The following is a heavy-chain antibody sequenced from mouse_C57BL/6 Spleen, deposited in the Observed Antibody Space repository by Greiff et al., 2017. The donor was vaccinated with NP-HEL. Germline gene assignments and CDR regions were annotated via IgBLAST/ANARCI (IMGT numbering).Heavy chain of an antibody. CDR2: FYPGSGSI. CDR1: GYTFTEYT. V-gene: IGHV1-62-2*01. J-gene: IGHJ2*01. D-gene: IGHD2-5*01. CDR3: ARHEGAYYSNYFDY. Sequence: QVHVKQSGAELVKPGASVKLSCKASGYTFTEYTIHWVKQRSGQGLEWIGWFYPGSGSIKYNEKFKDKATLTADKSSSTDYMELSRLTSEDSAVYSCARHEGAYYSNYFDYWGQGTTLTVSS.